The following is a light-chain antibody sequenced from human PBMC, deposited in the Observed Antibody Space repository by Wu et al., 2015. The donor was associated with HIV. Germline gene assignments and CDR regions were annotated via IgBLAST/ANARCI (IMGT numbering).Light chain of an antibody. V-gene: IGKV1-6*01. Sequence: AIQVTQSPSSLSASVGDKVTITCRASQAIKSDLSWYQQKPGKAPDLLIFDATSLQSEAPSRFRGSGSGTDFTLTISGLQPEDSGSYFCLQTYNYPWTFGQGT. CDR1: QAIKSD. CDR2: DAT. J-gene: IGKJ1*01. CDR3: LQTYNYPWT.